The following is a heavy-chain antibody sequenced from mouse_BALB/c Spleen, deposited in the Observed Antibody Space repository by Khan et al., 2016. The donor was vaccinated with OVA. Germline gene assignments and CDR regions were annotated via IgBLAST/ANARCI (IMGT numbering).Heavy chain of an antibody. V-gene: IGHV1-4*01. CDR1: GYSFTSYT. J-gene: IGHJ3*01. Sequence: QIQLVQSGAELARPGASVKMSCKASGYSFTSYTMTWVKQRPGQGLEWIGHINPSSGYTNYNQKFKDKATLTADKSSSTAYMQLSSLTSEDSAIYYCASEEAYNSNGGWFAYGGQGTLVTVSA. D-gene: IGHD2-5*01. CDR3: ASEEAYNSNGGWFAY. CDR2: INPSSGYT.